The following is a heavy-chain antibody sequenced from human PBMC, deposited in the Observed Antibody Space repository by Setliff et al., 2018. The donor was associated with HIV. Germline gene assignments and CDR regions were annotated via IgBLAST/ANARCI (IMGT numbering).Heavy chain of an antibody. V-gene: IGHV1-18*01. CDR3: ARLGSGWSDSYYYAMDI. CDR2: ISAYHGNT. J-gene: IGHJ6*02. D-gene: IGHD6-19*01. CDR1: GYTFTSYG. Sequence: ASVKVSCKASGYTFTSYGITWVRQAPGQGLEWMGWISAYHGNTNYAQKLQGRVTMTIDTATSRAYMELRSLRSDDTAVYFCARLGSGWSDSYYYAMDIWGQGTTVTVSS.